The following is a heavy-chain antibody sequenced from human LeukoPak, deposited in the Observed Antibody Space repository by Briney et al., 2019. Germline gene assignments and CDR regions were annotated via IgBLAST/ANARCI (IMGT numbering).Heavy chain of an antibody. V-gene: IGHV1-69*13. CDR1: GGTFSSYA. CDR3: ATGTGTSGYGYY. CDR2: IIPIFGTA. D-gene: IGHD5-12*01. J-gene: IGHJ4*02. Sequence: ASVKVSCKASGGTFSSYAISWVRQAPGQGLEWMGGIIPIFGTANYAQKFQGRVTITADESTSTAYMELSSLRSEDTAVYHCATGTGTSGYGYYWGQGTLVTVSS.